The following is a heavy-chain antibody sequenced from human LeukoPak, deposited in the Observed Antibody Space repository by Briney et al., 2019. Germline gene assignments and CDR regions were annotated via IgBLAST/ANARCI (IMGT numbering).Heavy chain of an antibody. CDR3: TRDYYDSSGYYYLPDY. Sequence: GGSLRLSCVASGFXFSDYGIHWVRQAPGKGLEWLAVISYDGRKMKYADSVKGRFTISRDNSKDTLSLHMNTLRTEDTAVYYCTRDYYDSSGYYYLPDYWGQGTLVTVSS. V-gene: IGHV3-30*03. J-gene: IGHJ4*02. CDR2: ISYDGRKM. D-gene: IGHD3-22*01. CDR1: GFXFSDYG.